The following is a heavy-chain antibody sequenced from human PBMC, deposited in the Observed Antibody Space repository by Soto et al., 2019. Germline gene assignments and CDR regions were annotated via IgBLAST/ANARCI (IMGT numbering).Heavy chain of an antibody. D-gene: IGHD6-19*01. J-gene: IGHJ4*02. CDR3: ARGREGYSSGWYLVY. Sequence: QPGGSLRLSCAASGFTFSTYAMHWVRQAPGKGLEWVAVLSYDGSNKYYADSVKGRFTISRDNSKNTLYLQLNTLRPEDTAVYYCARGREGYSSGWYLVYWGQGTLVTVSS. CDR2: LSYDGSNK. CDR1: GFTFSTYA. V-gene: IGHV3-30*04.